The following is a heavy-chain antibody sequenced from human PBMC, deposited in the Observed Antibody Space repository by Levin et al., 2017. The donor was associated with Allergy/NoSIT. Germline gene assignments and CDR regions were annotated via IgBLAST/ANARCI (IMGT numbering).Heavy chain of an antibody. D-gene: IGHD2-21*02. V-gene: IGHV4-59*08. CDR1: GGSISNYY. Sequence: SETLSLTCTVSGGSISNYYWSWIRQPPGKGLEWIGYIYYSGSSNHNPSLKSRVTISVDTSKNQFSLKLSSVTAAYTAVYFCARHSNDWYWAFDIWGQGTMVTVSS. CDR3: ARHSNDWYWAFDI. J-gene: IGHJ3*02. CDR2: IYYSGSS.